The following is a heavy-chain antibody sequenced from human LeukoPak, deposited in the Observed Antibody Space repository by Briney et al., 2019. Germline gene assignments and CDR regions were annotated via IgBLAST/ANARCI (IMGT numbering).Heavy chain of an antibody. CDR2: INHSGST. V-gene: IGHV4-34*01. Sequence: KPSETLSLTCAVYGGSFSGYYWSWIRQPPGKGLEWIGEINHSGSTNYNPSLKSRVTISVDTSKSQFSLKLSSVTAADTAVYYCARIAARTPYYYYYGMDVWGHGTTVTVSS. D-gene: IGHD6-6*01. CDR3: ARIAARTPYYYYYGMDV. J-gene: IGHJ6*02. CDR1: GGSFSGYY.